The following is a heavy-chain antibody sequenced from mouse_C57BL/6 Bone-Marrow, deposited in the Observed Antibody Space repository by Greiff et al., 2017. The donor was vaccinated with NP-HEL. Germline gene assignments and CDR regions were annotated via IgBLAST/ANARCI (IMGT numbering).Heavy chain of an antibody. V-gene: IGHV2-5*01. CDR2: IWRGGST. CDR3: AKNFCYGDGN. Sequence: VQLVESGPGLVQPSQSLSITCTVSGFSLTSYGVHWVRQSPGKGLEWLGVIWRGGSTDYNAAFMSRLSITKDNSKSQVFFKMTRLQAEVTAISYCAKNFCYGDGNWGQGTLVTVSA. CDR1: GFSLTSYG. J-gene: IGHJ3*01. D-gene: IGHD1-2*01.